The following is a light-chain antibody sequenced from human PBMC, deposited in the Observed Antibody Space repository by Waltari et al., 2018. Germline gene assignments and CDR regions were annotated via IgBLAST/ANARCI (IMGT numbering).Light chain of an antibody. CDR2: DAS. V-gene: IGKV3-11*01. CDR1: HSLTTD. J-gene: IGKJ3*01. CDR3: HQRSNWPLT. Sequence: EAVFTQSPATLSLSPGYRATLSCRASHSLTTDLAWYQQRRGQPPRLLIYDASARATGIPARFSGSGSGTDVTLTISGLEPEDFAVYYCHQRSNWPLTFGPGTKVDFK.